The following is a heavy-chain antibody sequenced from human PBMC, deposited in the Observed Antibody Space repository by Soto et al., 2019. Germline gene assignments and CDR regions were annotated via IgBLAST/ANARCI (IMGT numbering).Heavy chain of an antibody. V-gene: IGHV3-30*18. J-gene: IGHJ6*02. D-gene: IGHD6-19*01. CDR1: GFTFSSYA. CDR3: VKDGSSGWPYYYGMDV. Sequence: QVQLVESGGGGVQPGRSLRLSCAASGFTFSSYAMHRVRQAPGKGLEWVAVISDDGRNKYYADSVKGRFTISRDNSKNTLYLQMSSLRAEDRAVYYCVKDGSSGWPYYYGMDVWGQGTTVTVSS. CDR2: ISDDGRNK.